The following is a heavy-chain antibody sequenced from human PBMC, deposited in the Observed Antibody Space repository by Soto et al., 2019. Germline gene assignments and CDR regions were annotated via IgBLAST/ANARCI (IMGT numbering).Heavy chain of an antibody. J-gene: IGHJ4*02. Sequence: EVQLVESGGGLVQPGRSLRLSCAASGLTFDDYAMHWVRQAPGKGLEWVSGISWNSAIIGYADSVKGRFTISRDNAKNSLYLQMSGLRPEDTALYYCAKGAATVYRHSFDYWGQGTLVTVSS. CDR1: GLTFDDYA. CDR2: ISWNSAII. CDR3: AKGAATVYRHSFDY. D-gene: IGHD2-15*01. V-gene: IGHV3-9*01.